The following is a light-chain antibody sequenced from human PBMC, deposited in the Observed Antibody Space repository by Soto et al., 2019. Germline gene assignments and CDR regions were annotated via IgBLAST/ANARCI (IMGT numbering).Light chain of an antibody. Sequence: EVVMTQSPATLSVSPGERATLSCRASQSVSNNLAWYQQKPGQAPRLLIYGASTRATGIPARFSGSGSGTDFTLSISSLQAEDVAVYFCQQYYSPPFTFGPGTKVDIK. J-gene: IGKJ3*01. CDR1: QSVSNN. CDR3: QQYYSPPFT. V-gene: IGKV3-15*01. CDR2: GAS.